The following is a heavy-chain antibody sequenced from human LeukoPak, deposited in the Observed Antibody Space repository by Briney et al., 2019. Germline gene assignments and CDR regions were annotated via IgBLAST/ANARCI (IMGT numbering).Heavy chain of an antibody. V-gene: IGHV4-59*01. J-gene: IGHJ2*01. CDR1: GGSISSSY. CDR2: IYYSGNT. D-gene: IGHD2-8*01. Sequence: SETLSLTCTVSGGSISSSYWGWIRQPPGKGLEWIGYIYYSGNTNYNPSLKSRVTISLDTSKNQFSLKLSSVTAADTAVYYCAREAGSNRYFDLWGRGTLVTVSS. CDR3: AREAGSNRYFDL.